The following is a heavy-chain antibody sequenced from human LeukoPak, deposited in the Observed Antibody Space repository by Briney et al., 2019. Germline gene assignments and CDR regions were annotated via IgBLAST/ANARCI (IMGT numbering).Heavy chain of an antibody. CDR1: GYTFTGYY. CDR2: INPNSGGT. J-gene: IGHJ4*02. D-gene: IGHD3/OR15-3a*01. Sequence: ASVTVSCKASGYTFTGYYMHWVRQAPGQGLEWMGWINPNSGGTNYAQKFQGRVTMTRDTSISTAYMELSRLRSDDTAVYYCARDLDRILYPLAYWGQGTLVTVSS. V-gene: IGHV1-2*02. CDR3: ARDLDRILYPLAY.